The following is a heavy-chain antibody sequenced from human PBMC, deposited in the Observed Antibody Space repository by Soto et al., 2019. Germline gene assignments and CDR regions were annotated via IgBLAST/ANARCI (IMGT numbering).Heavy chain of an antibody. CDR1: GDNVYSNNIA. CDR3: ARERYGDYGRGAFDI. CDR2: TYYRSKWYN. Sequence: SQTLSLTCAISGDNVYSNNIAWNWSRQSPSRGLEWLGRTYYRSKWYNDYAVSVKSRITINPDTSKNQFSLQLNSVTPEDTATYYCARERYGDYGRGAFDIWGQGTMVT. D-gene: IGHD4-17*01. V-gene: IGHV6-1*01. J-gene: IGHJ3*02.